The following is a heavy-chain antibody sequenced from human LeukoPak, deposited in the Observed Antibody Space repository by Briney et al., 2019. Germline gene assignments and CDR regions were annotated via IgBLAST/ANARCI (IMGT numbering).Heavy chain of an antibody. CDR1: GYTFTSYA. V-gene: IGHV1-3*01. Sequence: ASVKVSCKASGYTFTSYAMHWVRQAPGQRLEWMGWINAGNGNTKYSQKFQGRVTITRDTSASTAYMELSSLRSEDTAVYYCASPNPEGYCSSTSCYWGYYYYGMDVWGQGNPGHRLL. D-gene: IGHD2-2*01. CDR2: INAGNGNT. J-gene: IGHJ6*02. CDR3: ASPNPEGYCSSTSCYWGYYYYGMDV.